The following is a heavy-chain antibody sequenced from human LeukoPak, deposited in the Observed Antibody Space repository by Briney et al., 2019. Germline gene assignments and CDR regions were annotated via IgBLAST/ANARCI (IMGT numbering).Heavy chain of an antibody. V-gene: IGHV4-39*01. CDR2: IYDSGST. Sequence: SETLSLTCTVSGGSIRSSYYYWGWIRQPPGKGLEWIGSIYDSGSTYYNPSLKSRVTISVDTSKNQFSLKLSSVTAADTAVYYCARQVYSSSWYFLNWFDPWGQGTLVTVSS. D-gene: IGHD6-13*01. CDR3: ARQVYSSSWYFLNWFDP. CDR1: GGSIRSSYYY. J-gene: IGHJ5*02.